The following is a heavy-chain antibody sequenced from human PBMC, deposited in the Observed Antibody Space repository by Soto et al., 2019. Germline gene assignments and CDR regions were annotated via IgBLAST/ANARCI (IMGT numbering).Heavy chain of an antibody. V-gene: IGHV3-66*01. D-gene: IGHD3-3*01. CDR3: ARNLEWLPNWFDP. Sequence: EVQLLESGGGSVQPGGSLRLSCAASGFTVSSNYMSWVRQAPGKGLEWVSVIYSGGSTYYADSVKGRFTISRDNSKNTLYLQMNSLRAEDTAVYYCARNLEWLPNWFDPWGQGTLVTVSS. CDR1: GFTVSSNY. J-gene: IGHJ5*02. CDR2: IYSGGST.